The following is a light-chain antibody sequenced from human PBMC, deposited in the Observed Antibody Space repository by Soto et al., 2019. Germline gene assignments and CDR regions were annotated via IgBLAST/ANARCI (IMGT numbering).Light chain of an antibody. Sequence: EIVLTQSPGTLSLSPGERATLSCRASQSVSNTYLAWYQQKPGQAPRLLIYDASSRATGSPDRFSGSGSGTDFALTISRLETEGFAVYYCQQYGRSPGLFTFGPGTKVDIK. CDR1: QSVSNTY. CDR3: QQYGRSPGLFT. V-gene: IGKV3-20*01. J-gene: IGKJ3*01. CDR2: DAS.